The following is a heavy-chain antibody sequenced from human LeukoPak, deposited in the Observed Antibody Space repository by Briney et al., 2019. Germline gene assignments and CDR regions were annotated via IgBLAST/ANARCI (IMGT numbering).Heavy chain of an antibody. Sequence: GGSLRLSCAASGFTFSSYGMHWVRQAPGKGLEWVAVISYDGSDYYADSVKGRFTISRDNSRDTLYLEMNSLRAEDRAVYYCARANSSAWHNFDFWGQGTLVTVSS. V-gene: IGHV3-30*03. J-gene: IGHJ4*02. CDR1: GFTFSSYG. CDR2: ISYDGSD. CDR3: ARANSSAWHNFDF. D-gene: IGHD6-19*01.